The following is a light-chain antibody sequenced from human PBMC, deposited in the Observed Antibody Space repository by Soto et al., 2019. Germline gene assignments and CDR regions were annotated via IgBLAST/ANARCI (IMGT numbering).Light chain of an antibody. CDR2: SIS. V-gene: IGLV1-44*01. J-gene: IGLJ1*01. CDR3: ASWYDSLSGYV. Sequence: QSVLTQPPSASGTPGQRVTISCSGSNSNIRSNTVNWFQQLPGTAPKLLIYSISHRPSGVPDRFSGSKSGTSASLAISALQSEDEADYYCASWYDSLSGYVFGTGTKLTVL. CDR1: NSNIRSNT.